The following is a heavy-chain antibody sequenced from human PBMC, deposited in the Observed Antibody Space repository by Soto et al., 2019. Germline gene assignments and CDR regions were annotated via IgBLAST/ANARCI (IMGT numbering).Heavy chain of an antibody. D-gene: IGHD2-21*01. CDR3: TRKIQQLWPYFDY. CDR1: GFTFGEYA. CDR2: IRTKAYGGTT. J-gene: IGHJ4*02. V-gene: IGHV3-49*04. Sequence: LRLSCTTSGFTFGEYAMSWVRQAPGKGLEWVGFIRTKAYGGTTEYAASMKGRFTISRDDSKSIAYLQMNSLKTEDTAVYYCTRKIQQLWPYFDYWGQGTLVTVSS.